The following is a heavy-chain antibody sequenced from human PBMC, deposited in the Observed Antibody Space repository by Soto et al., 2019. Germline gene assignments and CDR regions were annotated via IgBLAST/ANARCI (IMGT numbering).Heavy chain of an antibody. D-gene: IGHD2-2*02. J-gene: IGHJ4*02. CDR1: GGTFSSYA. V-gene: IGHV1-69*01. CDR2: IIPIFGTA. CDR3: ARARYCSSTSCYTGFIDY. Sequence: SVKVSCKASGGTFSSYAIGWVRQAPGQGLEWMGGIIPIFGTANYAQKFQGRVTITADESTSTAYMELSSLRSEDTAVYYCARARYCSSTSCYTGFIDYWGQGTLVTVSS.